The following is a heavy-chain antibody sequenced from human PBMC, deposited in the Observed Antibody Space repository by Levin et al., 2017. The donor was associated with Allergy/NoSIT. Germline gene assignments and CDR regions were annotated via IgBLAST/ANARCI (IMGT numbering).Heavy chain of an antibody. Sequence: SETLSLTCTVSGGSISSYYWSWIRQSPGKRPEWIGYIHYTGYTNYSPSLKNRVTISLDTSKNQFSLKLTSVTAADTAVYSCARSAHVTVIPAAIFAFDPWGQGILVTVSS. D-gene: IGHD2-2*01. V-gene: IGHV4-59*08. CDR2: IHYTGYT. J-gene: IGHJ5*02. CDR3: ARSAHVTVIPAAIFAFDP. CDR1: GGSISSYY.